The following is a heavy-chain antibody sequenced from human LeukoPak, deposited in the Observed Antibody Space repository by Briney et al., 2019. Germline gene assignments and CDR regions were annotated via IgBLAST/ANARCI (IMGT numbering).Heavy chain of an antibody. CDR3: ARAPAIPYYDFWSGYYPGAEYFQH. CDR2: INAGNGNT. D-gene: IGHD3-3*01. CDR1: GYTFTSYA. V-gene: IGHV1-3*01. Sequence: ASVKVSCKASGYTFTSYAMHWVRQAPGQRLEWMRWINAGNGNTKYSQKFQGRVTITRDTSASTAYMELSSLRSEDTAVYYCARAPAIPYYDFWSGYYPGAEYFQHWGQGTLVTVSS. J-gene: IGHJ1*01.